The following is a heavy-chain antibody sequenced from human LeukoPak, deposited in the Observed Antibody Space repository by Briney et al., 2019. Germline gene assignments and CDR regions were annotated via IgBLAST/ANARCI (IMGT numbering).Heavy chain of an antibody. J-gene: IGHJ6*02. CDR3: ARDNYYDSSGYYSYYCGMDV. CDR2: ISYDGSNK. V-gene: IGHV3-30*04. CDR1: GFTFSSYA. D-gene: IGHD3-22*01. Sequence: PGGSLRLSCAASGFTFSSYAMHWVRQAPGKGLEWVAVISYDGSNKYYADSVKGRFTISRDNSKNTLYLQMNSLRAEDTAVYYCARDNYYDSSGYYSYYCGMDVWGQGTTVTVSS.